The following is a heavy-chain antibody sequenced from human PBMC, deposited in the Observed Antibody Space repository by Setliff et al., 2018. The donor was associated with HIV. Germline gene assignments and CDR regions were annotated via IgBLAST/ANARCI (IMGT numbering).Heavy chain of an antibody. CDR1: GGSISTSSFS. J-gene: IGHJ3*02. CDR3: ARGYGGIYYSDSSGYYYKVDAFDI. D-gene: IGHD3-22*01. CDR2: IFYGGRT. V-gene: IGHV4-39*07. Sequence: ASETLSLTCTVSGGSISTSSFSWGWVRQSPGRGLEWIGSIFYGGRTYYNPSLRSRLTMSVDTSKIQSSLELRSLTAADTAVYYCARGYGGIYYSDSSGYYYKVDAFDIWGQGTVVTVSS.